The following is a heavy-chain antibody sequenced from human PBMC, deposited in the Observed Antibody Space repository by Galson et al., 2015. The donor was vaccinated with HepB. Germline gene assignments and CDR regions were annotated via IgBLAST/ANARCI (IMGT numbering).Heavy chain of an antibody. D-gene: IGHD4-11*01. CDR3: ASTYSNYVNY. CDR1: GFTFSSYG. V-gene: IGHV3-33*01. CDR2: IWYDGSNR. J-gene: IGHJ4*02. Sequence: SLRLSCAASGFTFSSYGMHWVRQAPGKGLEWVAIIWYDGSNRYYGDSVKGRFTISRDNSKNTLYLQMDSLRTEDTAVYYCASTYSNYVNYWGQGTLVTVSS.